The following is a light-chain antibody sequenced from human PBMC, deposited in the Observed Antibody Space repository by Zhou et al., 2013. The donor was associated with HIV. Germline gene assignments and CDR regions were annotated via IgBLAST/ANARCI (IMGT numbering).Light chain of an antibody. Sequence: EIVMTQSPATLSVSPGERATLSCRASQSVTSGYLAWYQQKPGQPPRLLIYAATTRATGIPDRFSGRGSGTDFTLTISRLEPEDFAVYYCQQYGGSFTFGGGTKVEI. CDR3: QQYGGSFT. CDR1: QSVTSGY. CDR2: AAT. V-gene: IGKV3-20*01. J-gene: IGKJ4*01.